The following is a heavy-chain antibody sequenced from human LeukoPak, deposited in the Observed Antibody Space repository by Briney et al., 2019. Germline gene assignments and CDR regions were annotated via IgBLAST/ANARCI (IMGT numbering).Heavy chain of an antibody. Sequence: GESLRLSCVASGFTFSHYGFHWVRQAPGKGLEWVGIIRPHENRKSYADSVKGRFTISRDNSKNTVYLQMNTLRAEDTAVYYCVVVFVPADVWQFDLWGRGTQVTVSS. V-gene: IGHV3-30*02. D-gene: IGHD3/OR15-3a*01. CDR2: IRPHENRK. CDR1: GFTFSHYG. J-gene: IGHJ2*01. CDR3: VVVFVPADVWQFDL.